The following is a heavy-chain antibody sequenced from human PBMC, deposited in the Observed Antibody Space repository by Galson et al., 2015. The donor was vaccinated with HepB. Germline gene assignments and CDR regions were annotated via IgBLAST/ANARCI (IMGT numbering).Heavy chain of an antibody. Sequence: SLRLSCAASGFTFSTYNMNWIRQAPGKGLEWVSSISDSSSYINYADSVKGRFTISRDNSKNTLYLQMNSLRAEDTAMYYCAKGVGATRYWYFDLWGRGTLVTVSS. J-gene: IGHJ2*01. CDR2: ISDSSSYI. CDR3: AKGVGATRYWYFDL. V-gene: IGHV3-21*04. CDR1: GFTFSTYN. D-gene: IGHD1-26*01.